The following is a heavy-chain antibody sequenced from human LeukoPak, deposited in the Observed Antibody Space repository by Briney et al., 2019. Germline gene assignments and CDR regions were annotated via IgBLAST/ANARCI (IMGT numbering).Heavy chain of an antibody. V-gene: IGHV4-31*03. CDR3: ARRGKTMIATVYYFDY. D-gene: IGHD3-22*01. CDR1: GGSISSGGYY. Sequence: SETLSLTCTVSGGSISSGGYYWSWIRQHPGKGLEWIGYIYYSGSTYYNPSLKSRVTISVDTSKNQFSLKLSSVTAADTAVYYCARRGKTMIATVYYFDYWGQGILVTVSS. CDR2: IYYSGST. J-gene: IGHJ4*02.